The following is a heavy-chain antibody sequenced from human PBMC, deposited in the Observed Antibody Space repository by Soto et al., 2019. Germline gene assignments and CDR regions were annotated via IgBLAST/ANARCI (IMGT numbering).Heavy chain of an antibody. D-gene: IGHD3-3*01. CDR1: GGSFSGYY. CDR2: INHSGST. Sequence: SETLSLTCAVYGGSFSGYYWSWIRQPPGKGLEWIGEINHSGSTNYNPSLKSRVTISVDTSKNQFSLKLSSVTAADTAVYYCARLDFWSGLNDYWGQGTLVTVSS. CDR3: ARLDFWSGLNDY. V-gene: IGHV4-34*01. J-gene: IGHJ4*02.